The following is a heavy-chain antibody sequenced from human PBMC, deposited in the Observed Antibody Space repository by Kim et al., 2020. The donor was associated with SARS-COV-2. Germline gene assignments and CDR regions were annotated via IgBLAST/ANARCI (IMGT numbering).Heavy chain of an antibody. CDR3: ARHNDLDYGDYELVY. CDR1: GGSISSSSYY. V-gene: IGHV4-39*01. CDR2: IYYSGST. J-gene: IGHJ4*02. D-gene: IGHD4-17*01. Sequence: SETLSLTCTVSGGSISSSSYYWGWIRQPPGKGLEWIGSIYYSGSTYYNPSLKSRVTISVDTSKNQFSLKLSSVTAADTAVYYCARHNDLDYGDYELVYWGQGTLVTVSS.